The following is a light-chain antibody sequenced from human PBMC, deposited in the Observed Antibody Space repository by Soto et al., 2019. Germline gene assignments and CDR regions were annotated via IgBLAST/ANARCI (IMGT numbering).Light chain of an antibody. CDR3: MQALQTPLYT. V-gene: IGKV2-28*01. Sequence: DLVMTQSPLSLPVTPGEPASISCRSSQSLLHSNGYNFLDWYLQKPGQSPQLLIYLGSNRASGVPDRFSGSGSSTDFTLKISRVEAEDVGVYYCMQALQTPLYTFGQGTKLEIK. CDR1: QSLLHSNGYNF. CDR2: LGS. J-gene: IGKJ2*01.